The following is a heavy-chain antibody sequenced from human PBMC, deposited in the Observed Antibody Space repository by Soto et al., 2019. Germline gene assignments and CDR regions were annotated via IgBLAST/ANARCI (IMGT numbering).Heavy chain of an antibody. J-gene: IGHJ5*02. CDR2: IFPRDSET. Sequence: GESLKISCKVSGYSFSSFWIGWVRQMPGKGLEWMGIIFPRDSETTYSPSFHGQVTMSADMSTSNAYLQWTSLKASYSAMYFCTRTVYFGSVISLGCFGPCGQGTLVTVSS. V-gene: IGHV5-51*01. CDR3: TRTVYFGSVISLGCFGP. CDR1: GYSFSSFW. D-gene: IGHD3-10*01.